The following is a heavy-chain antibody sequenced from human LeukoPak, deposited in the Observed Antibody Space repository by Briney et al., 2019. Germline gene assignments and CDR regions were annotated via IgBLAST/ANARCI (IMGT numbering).Heavy chain of an antibody. J-gene: IGHJ4*02. CDR2: IYYSGST. Sequence: LSCATSGFTFSSYSMNWIRQPPGKGLEWIGYIYYSGSTNYNPSLKSRVTISVDTSKNQFSLKLSSVTAADTAVYYCARMPYYYDSSGLFDYWGQGTLVTVSS. V-gene: IGHV4-59*01. CDR1: GFTFSSYS. CDR3: ARMPYYYDSSGLFDY. D-gene: IGHD3-22*01.